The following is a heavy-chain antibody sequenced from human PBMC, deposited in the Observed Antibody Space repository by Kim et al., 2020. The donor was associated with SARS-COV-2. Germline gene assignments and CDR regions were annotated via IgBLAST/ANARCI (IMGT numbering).Heavy chain of an antibody. CDR2: IDGSDGTT. CDR3: MKGGWGSIWDH. J-gene: IGHJ4*02. D-gene: IGHD2-21*01. V-gene: IGHV3-23*01. CDR1: GFTFTGYA. Sequence: GGSLRLSCTTSGFTFTGYAMSWGRQAPGKGLGWVSSIDGSDGTTYYVDSVKGRFTISRDNSKNTLYLQMSTLRADDTAVYYCMKGGWGSIWDHWGQGTLV.